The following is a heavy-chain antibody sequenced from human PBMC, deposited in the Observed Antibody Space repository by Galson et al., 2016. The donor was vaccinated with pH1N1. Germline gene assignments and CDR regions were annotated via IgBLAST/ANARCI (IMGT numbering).Heavy chain of an antibody. CDR2: IKQDGSEN. D-gene: IGHD6-13*01. Sequence: SLRLSCAASGFTFSSYWTSCVRQAPGKGLEWVANIKQDGSENYYVDSVKGRFTNSRDNAKNSLYLQRNSLRAEDTAVYYCARAIAAADSAWGQGTMVTVSS. CDR3: ARAIAAADSA. J-gene: IGHJ3*01. CDR1: GFTFSSYW. V-gene: IGHV3-7*03.